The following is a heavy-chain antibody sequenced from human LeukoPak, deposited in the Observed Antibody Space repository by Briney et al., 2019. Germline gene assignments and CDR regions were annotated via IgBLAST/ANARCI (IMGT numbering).Heavy chain of an antibody. CDR1: GFTFSSYA. CDR3: AKGVTSFGGNYFDH. V-gene: IGHV3-23*01. CDR2: ISGSGDAT. D-gene: IGHD5-18*01. J-gene: IGHJ4*02. Sequence: PGGSLRLSCAASGFTFSSYAMSWVRQAPGKGQEWVSAISGSGDATYYADSVKGRFTISRDNSKNTLYLQITSLRAEDTAVYYCAKGVTSFGGNYFDHWGQGTLVTVSS.